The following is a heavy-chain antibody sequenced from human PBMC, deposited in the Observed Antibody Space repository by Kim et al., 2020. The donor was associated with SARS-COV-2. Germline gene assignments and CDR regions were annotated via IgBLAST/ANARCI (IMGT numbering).Heavy chain of an antibody. V-gene: IGHV3-13*01. CDR3: ARGTTNYDYYYYMDV. CDR2: IGTAGDT. CDR1: GFTFSSYD. Sequence: GGSLRLSCAASGFTFSSYDMHWVRQATGKGLEWVSAIGTAGDTYYPGSVKGRFTISRENAKNSLYIQMNSLRAVDTAVYYCARGTTNYDYYYYMDVWGKG. J-gene: IGHJ6*03.